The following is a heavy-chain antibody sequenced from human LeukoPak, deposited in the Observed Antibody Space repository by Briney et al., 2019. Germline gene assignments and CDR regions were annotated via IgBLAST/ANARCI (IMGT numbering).Heavy chain of an antibody. CDR3: ASADMSYGDSYYFDN. CDR2: VDHSGST. V-gene: IGHV4-30-2*01. CDR1: GGSISSGGYC. Sequence: SEPLSLTCAVSGGSISSGGYCWSWIRQPPGKGLEWIGSVDHSGSTYQTPSLKSRVTISVDRSKNQFSLKLSSVTAADTAVYYCASADMSYGDSYYFDNWGQGTLVTVSS. J-gene: IGHJ4*02. D-gene: IGHD4-17*01.